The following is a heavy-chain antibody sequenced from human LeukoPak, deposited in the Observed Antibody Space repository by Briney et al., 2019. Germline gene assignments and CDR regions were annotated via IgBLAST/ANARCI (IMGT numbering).Heavy chain of an antibody. D-gene: IGHD6-19*01. V-gene: IGHV4-34*01. J-gene: IGHJ4*02. CDR3: ARGRISQWLVRFDS. CDR1: GGSLSGYY. CDR2: INHSGST. Sequence: PSETLSLTCAVYGGSLSGYYWSWIRQPPGKGLEWIGEINHSGSTNYNPSLKSRVTISVDTSKNQFSLKLSSVTAADTAVYYCARGRISQWLVRFDSWGQGTLVTVSS.